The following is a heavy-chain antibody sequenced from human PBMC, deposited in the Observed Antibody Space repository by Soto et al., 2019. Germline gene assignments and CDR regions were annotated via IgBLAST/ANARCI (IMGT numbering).Heavy chain of an antibody. D-gene: IGHD3-3*01. CDR1: GFTFSSYA. V-gene: IGHV3-23*01. CDR2: ISGSGGST. Sequence: PGGSLRLSCAASGFTFSSYAMSWVRQAPGKGLKWVSAISGSGGSTYYADSVKGRFTISRDNSKNTLYLQMNSLRAEDTAVYYCAKDQRRFLEWLLAGHMDVWGKGTTVTVSS. J-gene: IGHJ6*03. CDR3: AKDQRRFLEWLLAGHMDV.